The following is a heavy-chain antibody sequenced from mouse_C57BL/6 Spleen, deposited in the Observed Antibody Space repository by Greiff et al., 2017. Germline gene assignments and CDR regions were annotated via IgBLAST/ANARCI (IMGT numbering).Heavy chain of an antibody. CDR2: IHPNSGST. V-gene: IGHV1-64*01. J-gene: IGHJ2*01. Sequence: QVQLQQPGAELVKPGASVKLSCKASGYTFTSYWMPWVKQRPGQGLEWIGMIHPNSGSTNYNEKFKSKATLTVDKSSSTAYMQLSSLTSEDSAVYYCARSSPFYGSRNYWGQGTTLAVSS. D-gene: IGHD1-1*01. CDR1: GYTFTSYW. CDR3: ARSSPFYGSRNY.